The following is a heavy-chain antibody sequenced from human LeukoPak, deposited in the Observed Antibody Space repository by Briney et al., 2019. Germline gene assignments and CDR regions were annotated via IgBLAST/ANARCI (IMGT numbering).Heavy chain of an antibody. CDR2: IKQDGSEK. CDR1: GFTFSSYW. J-gene: IGHJ6*03. Sequence: RTGGSLRLSCAASGFTFSSYWMSWVRQAPGKGLEWVANIKQDGSEKYYVDSVKGRFTISRDNAKNSLYPQMNSLRAEDTAVYYCARDQPRQGFWSGYYYMDVWGKGTTVTVSS. D-gene: IGHD3-3*01. CDR3: ARDQPRQGFWSGYYYMDV. V-gene: IGHV3-7*01.